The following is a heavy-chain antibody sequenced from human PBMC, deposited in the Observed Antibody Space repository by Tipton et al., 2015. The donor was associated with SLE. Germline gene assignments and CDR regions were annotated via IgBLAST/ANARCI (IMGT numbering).Heavy chain of an antibody. V-gene: IGHV4-38-2*01. J-gene: IGHJ6*03. Sequence: TLSLTCAVSGYSISSGYCWGWIRQPPGKGLEWIGSMYYSGRTYYNPSLKSRVTISADMSKNQFSLKLSSVTAADTAVYYCASWDYYYMDVWGKGTAVTVSS. D-gene: IGHD7-27*01. CDR2: MYYSGRT. CDR1: GYSISSGYC. CDR3: ASWDYYYMDV.